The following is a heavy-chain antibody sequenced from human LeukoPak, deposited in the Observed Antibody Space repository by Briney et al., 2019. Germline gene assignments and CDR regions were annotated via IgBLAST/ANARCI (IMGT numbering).Heavy chain of an antibody. CDR1: GFTFSSYW. V-gene: IGHV3-7*01. D-gene: IGHD6-19*01. J-gene: IGHJ4*02. CDR2: IKQDGSEK. CDR3: ARERGYSSGWYYFDY. Sequence: GGSLRLSCAASGFTFSSYWMSWVRQAPGKGLEWVANIKQDGSEKYYVDSVKGRFTISRDSAKNSLYLQMNSLRAEDTAVYYCARERGYSSGWYYFDYWGQETLVTVSS.